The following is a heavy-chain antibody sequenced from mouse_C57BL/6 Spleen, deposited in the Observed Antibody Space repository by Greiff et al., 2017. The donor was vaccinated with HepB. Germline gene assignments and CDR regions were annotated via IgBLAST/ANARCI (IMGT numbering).Heavy chain of an antibody. CDR1: GFTFSDYG. D-gene: IGHD2-9*01. Sequence: EVKLMESGGGLVKPGGSLKLSCAASGFTFSDYGMHWVRQAPEKGLEWVAYISSGSSTIYYADTVKGRFTISRDNAKNTLFLQMTSLRSEDTAMYYCARPTMVTTRAMDYWGQGTSVTVSS. CDR2: ISSGSSTI. CDR3: ARPTMVTTRAMDY. V-gene: IGHV5-17*01. J-gene: IGHJ4*01.